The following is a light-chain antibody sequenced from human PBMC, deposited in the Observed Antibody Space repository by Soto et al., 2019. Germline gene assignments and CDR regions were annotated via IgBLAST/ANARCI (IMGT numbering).Light chain of an antibody. CDR3: QQYYSSPFT. CDR1: QSTLYSPNNKSY. J-gene: IGKJ3*01. V-gene: IGKV4-1*01. Sequence: DIVMTQSPDSLAVSLGERATINCRSSQSTLYSPNNKSYLAWYQQKSGQPPKLLIYWTSTRESGVPDRFSGSGAGTDFTLTISSLQAEDVAVYYCQQYYSSPFTFGPGTNVDVK. CDR2: WTS.